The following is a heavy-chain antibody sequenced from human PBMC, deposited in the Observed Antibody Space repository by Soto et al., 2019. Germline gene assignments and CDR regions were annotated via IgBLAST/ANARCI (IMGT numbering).Heavy chain of an antibody. Sequence: GSGPTLVNPTETLTLTCTVSGFSLSNARMGVSWIRQPPGKALEWLAHIFSNDEKSYSTSLKSRLTISKDTSKSQVVLTMTNMDPVDTATYYCARVQRSPGIAAAGPKGGMDVWGQGTTVTVSS. D-gene: IGHD6-13*01. CDR2: IFSNDEK. V-gene: IGHV2-26*01. J-gene: IGHJ6*02. CDR3: ARVQRSPGIAAAGPKGGMDV. CDR1: GFSLSNARMG.